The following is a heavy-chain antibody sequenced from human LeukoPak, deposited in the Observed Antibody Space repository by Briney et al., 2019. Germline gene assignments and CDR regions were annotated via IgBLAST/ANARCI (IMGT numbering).Heavy chain of an antibody. CDR3: ARESIAVAGAPFDY. Sequence: GGSLRLSCAASGFTFSSYEMNWVRPAPGKGLEWVSYISSGSTIYDADSVKGRFTISRDNAKNSLYLQMNSRRAEDTAVYYCARESIAVAGAPFDYWGQGTLVTVSS. J-gene: IGHJ4*02. D-gene: IGHD6-19*01. V-gene: IGHV3-48*03. CDR1: GFTFSSYE. CDR2: ISSGSTI.